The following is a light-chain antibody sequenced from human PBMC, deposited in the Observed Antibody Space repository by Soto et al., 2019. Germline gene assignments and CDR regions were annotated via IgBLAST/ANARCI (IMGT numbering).Light chain of an antibody. CDR1: SSDVGGYKY. V-gene: IGLV2-14*01. Sequence: QSVLTQPASVSGSPGQSIAISCTGTSSDVGGYKYVSWYRQHPGKAPKLLISEVSNRPSGVSDRFSGSKSGNTASLTISGLQAEDEADYYCSSFTSSYTFVFGSGTKVTVL. J-gene: IGLJ1*01. CDR3: SSFTSSYTFV. CDR2: EVS.